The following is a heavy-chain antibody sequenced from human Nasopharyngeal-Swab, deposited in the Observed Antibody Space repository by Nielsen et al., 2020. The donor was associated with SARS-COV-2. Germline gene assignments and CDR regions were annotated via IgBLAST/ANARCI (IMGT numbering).Heavy chain of an antibody. CDR2: ISWDSRNR. J-gene: IGHJ6*02. CDR3: AKDKTAGPIYYGMDV. V-gene: IGHV3-9*01. Sequence: SLKISCAASGFNFDDYAMQWVRQAPGKGLEWVSGISWDSRNRGYADSVKGRFTISRDNAKYSLFLQMNSLRSEDTAVYYCAKDKTAGPIYYGMDVWGRGTTVTVSS. CDR1: GFNFDDYA. D-gene: IGHD6-13*01.